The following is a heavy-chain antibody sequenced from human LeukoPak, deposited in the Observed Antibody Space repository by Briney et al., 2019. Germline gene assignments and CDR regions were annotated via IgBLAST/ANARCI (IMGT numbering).Heavy chain of an antibody. Sequence: GGSLRLSCAASGFSFSDYYMSWIRQAPGKGLERVSFISSSGSSIYYADSVKGRFTISRDNAKNSLYLQMNSLRAEDTAVYYCARSCSGGSCLDYWGQGTLVTVSS. V-gene: IGHV3-11*01. CDR2: ISSSGSSI. CDR3: ARSCSGGSCLDY. CDR1: GFSFSDYY. D-gene: IGHD2-15*01. J-gene: IGHJ4*02.